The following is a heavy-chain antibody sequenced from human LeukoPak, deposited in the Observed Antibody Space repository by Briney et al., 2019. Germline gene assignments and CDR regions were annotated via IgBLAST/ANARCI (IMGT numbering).Heavy chain of an antibody. CDR2: IHHSGST. D-gene: IGHD3-16*01. CDR3: ARHGGLDNWFDP. J-gene: IGHJ5*02. Sequence: SETLSLTCAVSGYSISSGYYWGWIRQPPGKGLEWIGSIHHSGSTYYNPSLKSRVTISVDTSKNQFSLKLSSVTAADTAVYYCARHGGLDNWFDPWGQGTLVTVSS. V-gene: IGHV4-38-2*01. CDR1: GYSISSGYY.